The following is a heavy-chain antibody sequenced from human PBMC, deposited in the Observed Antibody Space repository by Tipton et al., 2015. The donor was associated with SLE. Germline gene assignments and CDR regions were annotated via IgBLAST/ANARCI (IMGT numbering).Heavy chain of an antibody. Sequence: TLSLTCAVYGGSFRGYYWSWIRQPPGKGLEWIGDVNHGGSTNYNPSLKSRVTLSVDTSKNQFSLKLNSVTAADTAVYYCARGSGGWRYNWFDPWGQGTLVTVSS. V-gene: IGHV4-34*01. D-gene: IGHD6-19*01. CDR2: VNHGGST. J-gene: IGHJ5*02. CDR1: GGSFRGYY. CDR3: ARGSGGWRYNWFDP.